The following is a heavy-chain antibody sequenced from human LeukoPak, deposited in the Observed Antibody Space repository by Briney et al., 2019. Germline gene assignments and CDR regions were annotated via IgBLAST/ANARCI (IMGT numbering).Heavy chain of an antibody. CDR1: GFTFSSYS. V-gene: IGHV3-21*01. D-gene: IGHD2-8*01. J-gene: IGHJ5*02. CDR2: ISSSSSYI. CDR3: ARDRTDCTNGVCYMSYNWFDP. Sequence: GGSLRLSCAASGFTFSSYSMNWVRQAPGKGLEWVSSISSSSSYIYYADSVKGRFTIPRDNAKNSLYLQMNSLRAEDTAVYYCARDRTDCTNGVCYMSYNWFDPWGQGTLVTVSS.